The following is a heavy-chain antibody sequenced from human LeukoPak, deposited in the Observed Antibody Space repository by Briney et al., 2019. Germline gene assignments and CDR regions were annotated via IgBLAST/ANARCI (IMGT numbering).Heavy chain of an antibody. D-gene: IGHD1-26*01. V-gene: IGHV3-33*06. J-gene: IGHJ4*02. CDR1: GFTFSSYG. Sequence: PGGSLRLSCAASGFTFSSYGIHWVRQAPGKGLEWVAVIWYDRSKKYYADPVKGRFTISRDNSKNTVDLQMDSLRAEDTAVYYCAKGQYTGTSFFDYWGQGTLVTVSS. CDR2: IWYDRSKK. CDR3: AKGQYTGTSFFDY.